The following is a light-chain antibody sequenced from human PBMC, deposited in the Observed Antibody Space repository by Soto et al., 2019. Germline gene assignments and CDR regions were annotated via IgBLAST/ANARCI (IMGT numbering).Light chain of an antibody. CDR3: QQYSDYYT. J-gene: IGKJ1*01. Sequence: DLRMTQSPSSLSASVVHRVTTTCRASQSISSYLNWYQQKPGKAPKLLIYEASSLESGVPSRFSGSGSGTEFTLTISALQPDDFATYYCQQYSDYYTFGQGTKVDIK. V-gene: IGKV1-5*01. CDR1: QSISSY. CDR2: EAS.